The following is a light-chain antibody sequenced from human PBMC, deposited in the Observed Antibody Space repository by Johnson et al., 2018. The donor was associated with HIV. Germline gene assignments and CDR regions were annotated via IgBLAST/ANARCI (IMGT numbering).Light chain of an antibody. CDR2: ENN. J-gene: IGLJ1*01. CDR3: GTWDSSLTSYV. V-gene: IGLV1-51*02. Sequence: QSALTQPPSVSAASGQRVDISCSGGSANIENNYVSWYQQLPGTAPKLLIYENNELPSGIPDRFSGSKSGTSATLGITGLQTGDEADYYCGTWDSSLTSYVFGAGTKVTVL. CDR1: SANIENNY.